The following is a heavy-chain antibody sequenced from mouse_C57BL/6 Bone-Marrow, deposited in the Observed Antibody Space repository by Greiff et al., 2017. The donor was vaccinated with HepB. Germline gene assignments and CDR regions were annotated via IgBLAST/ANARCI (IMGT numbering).Heavy chain of an antibody. CDR3: ARGAVYYGSSYDWYFDV. V-gene: IGHV1-9*01. Sequence: VHLVESGAELLKPGASVKLSCKAPGYTFTGYWIEWVKQRPGHGLEWIGEILPGSGSTNYHEKFKGKATFTADTSSNTAYMQLSSLTTEDSAIYYCARGAVYYGSSYDWYFDVWGTGTTVTVSS. CDR1: GYTFTGYW. J-gene: IGHJ1*03. CDR2: ILPGSGST. D-gene: IGHD1-1*01.